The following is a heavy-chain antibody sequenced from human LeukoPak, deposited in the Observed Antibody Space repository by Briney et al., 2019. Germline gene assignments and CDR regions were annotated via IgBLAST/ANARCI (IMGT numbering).Heavy chain of an antibody. CDR2: INHSGST. D-gene: IGHD5-18*01. CDR1: GFTVSSNY. Sequence: GSLRLSCAASGFTVSSNYMSWVRQPPGKGLEWIGEINHSGSTDYNPSLKSRVTISVDTSKNQFSLKLSSVTAADTAVYYCAIARGYSYGGGSWGQETLVTVSS. J-gene: IGHJ5*02. CDR3: AIARGYSYGGGS. V-gene: IGHV4-34*08.